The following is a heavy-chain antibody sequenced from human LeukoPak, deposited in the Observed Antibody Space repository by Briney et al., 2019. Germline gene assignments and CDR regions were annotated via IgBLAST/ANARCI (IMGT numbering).Heavy chain of an antibody. J-gene: IGHJ4*02. Sequence: GASVKVSCKASGYTFTSYDINWVRQAPGQGLEWMGIINPSGGSTNYAQKFQGRVTMTRDTSTSTVYMELSSLRSEDSAVYYCARWTTTYLDYWGQGTLVTVSS. CDR3: ARWTTTYLDY. CDR1: GYTFTSYD. V-gene: IGHV1-46*01. CDR2: INPSGGST. D-gene: IGHD4-11*01.